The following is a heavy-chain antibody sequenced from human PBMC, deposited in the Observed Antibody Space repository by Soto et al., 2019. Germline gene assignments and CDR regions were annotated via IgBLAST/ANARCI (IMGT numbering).Heavy chain of an antibody. V-gene: IGHV5-51*01. CDR3: ARHLAFYYYGMDV. CDR1: WYSFICYL. J-gene: IGHJ6*02. Sequence: GESLKISCKASWYSFICYLIGWGRPMPGKGLEWVGIIYPGDSDTRYSPSFQGQVTISADKSISTAYLQWSSLKASDTALYFCARHLAFYYYGMDVWGQGTTVTVSS. CDR2: IYPGDSDT.